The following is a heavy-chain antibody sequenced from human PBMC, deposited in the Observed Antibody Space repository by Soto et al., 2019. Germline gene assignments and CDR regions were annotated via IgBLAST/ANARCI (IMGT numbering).Heavy chain of an antibody. Sequence: QVQLVQSGAEVKKPGSSVKVSCKASGGTFSTYTIIWVRQAPGQGLEWMGRILPMLDITNSAQRFQGRVTKTADKSTSTAYLELSSLRSEDTAVYYCPLDSWSAENFDIWGRGTMVTVSS. J-gene: IGHJ3*02. CDR1: GGTFSTYT. CDR2: ILPMLDIT. CDR3: PLDSWSAENFDI. D-gene: IGHD6-13*01. V-gene: IGHV1-69*02.